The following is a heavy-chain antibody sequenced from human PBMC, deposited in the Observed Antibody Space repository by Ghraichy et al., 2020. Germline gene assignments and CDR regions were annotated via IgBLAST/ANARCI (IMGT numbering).Heavy chain of an antibody. CDR2: INAGNGNT. CDR1: GYTFTSYA. Sequence: ASVKVSCKASGYTFTSYAMHWVRQAPGQRLEWMGWINAGNGNTKYSQKFQGRVTITRDTSASTAYMELSSLRSEDTAVYYCARECYDILTGHYGMDVWGQGTTVTVSS. D-gene: IGHD3-9*01. V-gene: IGHV1-3*01. J-gene: IGHJ6*02. CDR3: ARECYDILTGHYGMDV.